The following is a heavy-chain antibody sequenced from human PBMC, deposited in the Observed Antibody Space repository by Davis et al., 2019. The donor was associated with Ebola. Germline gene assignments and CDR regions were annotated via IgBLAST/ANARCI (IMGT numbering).Heavy chain of an antibody. V-gene: IGHV3-30*04. CDR1: GFTFSSYA. J-gene: IGHJ4*02. Sequence: PGGSLRLSCAASGFTFSSYAMHWVRQAPGKGLEWVAVISYDGSNKYYADSVKGRFTISRDNAKNTLYLQMNSLRAEDTAVYYCARENSSGYYADYWGQGTLVTVSS. CDR3: ARENSSGYYADY. CDR2: ISYDGSNK. D-gene: IGHD3-22*01.